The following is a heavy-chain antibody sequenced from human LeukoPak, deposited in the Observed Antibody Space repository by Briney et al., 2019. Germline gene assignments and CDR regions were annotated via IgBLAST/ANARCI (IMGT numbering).Heavy chain of an antibody. J-gene: IGHJ4*02. CDR3: ASARGGSYYFDY. D-gene: IGHD3-16*01. V-gene: IGHV3-33*01. CDR1: GFTFSSYG. CDR2: IWYDGSNK. Sequence: GGSLRLSCAASGFTFSSYGMHWVRQAPGKGLEWVAVIWYDGSNKYYADSVKGRFTISRHNSKNTLYLQMNSLRAEDTAVYYCASARGGSYYFDYWGQGTLVTVSS.